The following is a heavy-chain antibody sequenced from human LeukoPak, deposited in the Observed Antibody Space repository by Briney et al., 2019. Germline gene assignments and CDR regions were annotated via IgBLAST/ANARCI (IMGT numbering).Heavy chain of an antibody. V-gene: IGHV3-53*05. Sequence: GGSLRLSCAASGFIVSGTYMTWVRQAPGKGLECVSIIYSGGDTYYTDSVKGRFSVSRDNSRNTLYLQTNSLRPKDTAVYYCAKDLMRDRWFGESWGQGTLVTVSS. CDR3: AKDLMRDRWFGES. CDR2: IYSGGDT. D-gene: IGHD3-10*01. J-gene: IGHJ5*02. CDR1: GFIVSGTY.